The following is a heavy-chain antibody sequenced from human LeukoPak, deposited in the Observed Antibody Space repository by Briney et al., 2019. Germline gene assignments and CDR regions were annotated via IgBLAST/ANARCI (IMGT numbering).Heavy chain of an antibody. CDR3: AKGLVKGNYYYYYMDV. Sequence: PGGSLRLSCAASGFTFSSYAMSWVRQAPGKGLEWVSAISGSGGSTYYADSVKGRFTISRDNSKNTLYLQMNSLRAEDTAVYYCAKGLVKGNYYYYYMDVWGKGTTVTISS. D-gene: IGHD3-16*01. CDR1: GFTFSSYA. V-gene: IGHV3-23*01. CDR2: ISGSGGST. J-gene: IGHJ6*03.